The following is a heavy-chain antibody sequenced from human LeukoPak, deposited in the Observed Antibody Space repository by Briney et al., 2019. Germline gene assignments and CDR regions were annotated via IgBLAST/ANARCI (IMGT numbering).Heavy chain of an antibody. CDR1: VGSISSCY. Sequence: SETLSLTCTVSVGSISSCYWSGIRQPPGKGLEWIGYIYYSGSTNYNPSLKSRVTISVDTSKNQFSLKLSSVTAADTAVYYCARAGSSGYPYYYYMDVWGKGTTVTVSS. V-gene: IGHV4-59*01. CDR2: IYYSGST. J-gene: IGHJ6*03. D-gene: IGHD3-22*01. CDR3: ARAGSSGYPYYYYMDV.